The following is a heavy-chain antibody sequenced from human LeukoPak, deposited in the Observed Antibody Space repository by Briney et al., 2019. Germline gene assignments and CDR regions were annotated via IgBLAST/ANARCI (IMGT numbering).Heavy chain of an antibody. CDR2: INHSGST. CDR1: GGSFSGYY. Sequence: SETLSLTCAVYGGSFSGYYWSWIRQPPGKGLEWIGEINHSGSTNYNPSLKSRVTISVDTSKNQFSLKLSSVTAADTAVYYCARVGPWVNPDYYYYYMDVWGKGTTVTVSS. V-gene: IGHV4-34*01. D-gene: IGHD3-16*01. J-gene: IGHJ6*03. CDR3: ARVGPWVNPDYYYYYMDV.